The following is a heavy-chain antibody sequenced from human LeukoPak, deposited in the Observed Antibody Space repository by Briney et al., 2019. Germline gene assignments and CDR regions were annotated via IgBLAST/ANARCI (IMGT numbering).Heavy chain of an antibody. J-gene: IGHJ4*02. CDR2: IYYSGST. CDR3: ARDHRARVYYGSGSYCFGPE. V-gene: IGHV4-39*01. CDR1: GGSFSSYY. D-gene: IGHD3-10*01. Sequence: SETLSLTCAVYGGSFSSYYWGWIRQPPGKGLEWIGSIYYSGSTYYNPSLKSRVTISVDTSKNQFSLKLSSVTAADTAVYYCARDHRARVYYGSGSYCFGPEWGQGTLVTVSS.